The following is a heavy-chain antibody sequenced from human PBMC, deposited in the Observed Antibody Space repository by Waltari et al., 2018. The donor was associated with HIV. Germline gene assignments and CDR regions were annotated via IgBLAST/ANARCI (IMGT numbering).Heavy chain of an antibody. V-gene: IGHV4-34*12. CDR2: IIHTGNT. CDR3: ASLFQGEQQLVPEDSPHHYYNGMDV. CDR1: GGSFIGYY. D-gene: IGHD6-13*01. Sequence: QVQLQQWGAGLLKPSETLSLTCAVYGGSFIGYYWTWIGEIIHTGNTNYNPSLKSRVTISVDTSKNQFSLKLSSMTAADTAVYYCASLFQGEQQLVPEDSPHHYYNGMDVWGQGTTVTSP. J-gene: IGHJ6*02.